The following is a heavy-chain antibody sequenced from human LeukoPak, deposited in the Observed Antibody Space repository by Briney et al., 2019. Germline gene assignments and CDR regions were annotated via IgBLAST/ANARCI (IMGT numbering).Heavy chain of an antibody. CDR1: GFTVSSTY. CDR3: ARSGSHDY. Sequence: GGSLRLSCAASGFTVSSTYMSWVRQAPGKGLEWVSTINSGDDTNYADSVKSRSTISRDNSKNTVYLQMNSLSAEDTAVYYCARSGSHDYWGQGTLVTVSS. D-gene: IGHD1-26*01. J-gene: IGHJ4*02. V-gene: IGHV3-53*01. CDR2: INSGDDT.